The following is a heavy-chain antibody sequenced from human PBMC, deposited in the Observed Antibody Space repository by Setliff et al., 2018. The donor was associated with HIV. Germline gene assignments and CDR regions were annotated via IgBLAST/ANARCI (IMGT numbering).Heavy chain of an antibody. Sequence: GGSLRLSCAASGFTFFDYALNWVRQAPGKGLEWVSSISSSGSYIYYADSVKGRLTISRDHATSALYLQMDSLRAEDTALYYCTRSHSTRDAFDIWGQGTMVTVSS. V-gene: IGHV3-21*01. J-gene: IGHJ3*02. D-gene: IGHD2-2*01. CDR3: TRSHSTRDAFDI. CDR1: GFTFFDYA. CDR2: ISSSGSYI.